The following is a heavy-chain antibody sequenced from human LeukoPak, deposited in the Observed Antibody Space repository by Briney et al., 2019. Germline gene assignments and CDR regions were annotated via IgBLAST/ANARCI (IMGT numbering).Heavy chain of an antibody. J-gene: IGHJ4*02. CDR3: AKYGNSGWVIDY. V-gene: IGHV4-39*07. Sequence: SETLSLTCTVSGGSISSSSHYWGWIRQSPGEGLEWIGSIYYAGSTFYTPSLKSRVTISVDTSKNQFSLRLSSVTAADTAVYFCAKYGNSGWVIDYWGQGTLVTVSS. CDR1: GGSISSSSHY. D-gene: IGHD6-19*01. CDR2: IYYAGST.